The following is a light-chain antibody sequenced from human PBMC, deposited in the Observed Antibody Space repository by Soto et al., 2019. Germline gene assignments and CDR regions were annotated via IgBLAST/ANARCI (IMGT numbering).Light chain of an antibody. CDR2: GDT. J-gene: IGLJ1*01. V-gene: IGLV1-40*01. Sequence: QSVLTQPPSVSGAPGQRVTISCTGSSSNIGAGYDVHWYQQLPGTAPKLPIYGDTNRPSGVPDRFSGSKSATSASLAITGLQAEDEADYYCQSYESSPSGYVFGTGTKVTV. CDR3: QSYESSPSGYV. CDR1: SSNIGAGYD.